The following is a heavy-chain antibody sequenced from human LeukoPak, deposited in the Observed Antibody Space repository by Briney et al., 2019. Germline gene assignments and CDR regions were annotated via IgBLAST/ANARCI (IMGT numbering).Heavy chain of an antibody. J-gene: IGHJ4*02. Sequence: PGGSLRLSCVASGLTFSSAWMSWIRQAPGKGLQWVGHIKRKTDGGTTDYAAPVKGRFTISRDDSKNTLYLQMNSLKNEDAALYYCTALGAASEYWGQGALVTVSS. CDR1: GLTFSSAW. D-gene: IGHD2-15*01. V-gene: IGHV3-15*01. CDR2: IKRKTDGGTT. CDR3: TALGAASEY.